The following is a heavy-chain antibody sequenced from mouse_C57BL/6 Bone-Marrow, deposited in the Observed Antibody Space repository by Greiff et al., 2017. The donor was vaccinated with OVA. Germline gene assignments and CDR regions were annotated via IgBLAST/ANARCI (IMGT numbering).Heavy chain of an antibody. Sequence: VKLMESGAELVMPGASVKLSCKASGYTFTSYWMHWVKQRPGQGLEWIGEIDPSDSYTNYNQKFKGKSTLTVDKSSSTAYMQLSSLTSEDSAVYYCARRGDYDAWFAYWGQGTLVTVSA. CDR2: IDPSDSYT. CDR1: GYTFTSYW. CDR3: ARRGDYDAWFAY. D-gene: IGHD2-4*01. J-gene: IGHJ3*01. V-gene: IGHV1-69*01.